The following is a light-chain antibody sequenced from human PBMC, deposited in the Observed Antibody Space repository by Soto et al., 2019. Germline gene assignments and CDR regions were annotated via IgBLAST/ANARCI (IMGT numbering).Light chain of an antibody. CDR2: DAS. Sequence: EIVLTQSPGTQSLSQGERATLSCRASRSVGNNYLAWYQQRPGQAPNLLIYDASSRATGIPDRFSGSGSGTDFTLTITRLEPEDSAMYYCQQYAYSPLNFGGGTKVDIK. CDR1: RSVGNNY. CDR3: QQYAYSPLN. J-gene: IGKJ4*01. V-gene: IGKV3-20*01.